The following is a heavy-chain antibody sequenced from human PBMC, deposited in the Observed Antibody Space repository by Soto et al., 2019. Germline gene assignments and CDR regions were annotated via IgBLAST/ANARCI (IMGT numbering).Heavy chain of an antibody. CDR3: TRDLEFRDGNISHLDY. CDR2: IIPIFGTP. CDR1: GDNFNNHV. V-gene: IGHV1-69*06. J-gene: IGHJ4*02. Sequence: QVHLVQSGAEVQNPGSSVKVSCKASGDNFNNHVFNWVRQAPGQGLEWMGGIIPIFGTPNHARKFQGRVTISADKSTRTVFLELSSLTSDDTAVYYCTRDLEFRDGNISHLDYWGQGTLVTVSS. D-gene: IGHD3-10*01.